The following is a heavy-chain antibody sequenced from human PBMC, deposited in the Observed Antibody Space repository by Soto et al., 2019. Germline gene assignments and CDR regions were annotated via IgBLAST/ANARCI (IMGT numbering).Heavy chain of an antibody. CDR3: AEGIAARPLGY. CDR2: IYPSGST. CDR1: GGSISSGGYS. Sequence: QLQLQESGSGLVKPSQTLSLTCAVSGGSISSGGYSWRWIRQPPGKGLEWIGYIYPSGSTFYNPSLKSRVTISVDRSKNQFSLRLSSVTAADTALYYCAEGIAARPLGYWGQGTLVTVSS. V-gene: IGHV4-30-2*01. D-gene: IGHD6-6*01. J-gene: IGHJ4*02.